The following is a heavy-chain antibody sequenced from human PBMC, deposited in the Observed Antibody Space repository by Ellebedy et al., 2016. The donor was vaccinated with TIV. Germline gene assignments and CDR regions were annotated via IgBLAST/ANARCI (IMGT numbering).Heavy chain of an antibody. D-gene: IGHD6-19*01. CDR3: ARDRSSGWGYNGFDP. Sequence: SQTLSLTCGISGDSVSSHSAAWNWHRPSPSRGLGWPGRRYYRSNWYYDSAVSVRSRINIHPDTSKNQFSLQLNSVNPEDTGVYYCARDRSSGWGYNGFDPWGQGTLVTVSS. J-gene: IGHJ5*01. CDR2: RYYRSNWYY. CDR1: GDSVSSHSAA. V-gene: IGHV6-1*01.